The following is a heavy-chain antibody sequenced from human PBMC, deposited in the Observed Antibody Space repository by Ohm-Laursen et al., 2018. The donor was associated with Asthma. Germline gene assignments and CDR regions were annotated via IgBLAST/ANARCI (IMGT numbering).Heavy chain of an antibody. Sequence: SLRLSCSASGFTFSSYGMHWVRQAPGKGLEWVAVISYDGSNKYYADSVKGRFTISRDNSKNTLYLQMNSLRAEDTAVYYCARDRLRDSGSYYDAFDIWGQGTMVTVSS. D-gene: IGHD1-26*01. CDR1: GFTFSSYG. J-gene: IGHJ3*02. V-gene: IGHV3-30*03. CDR2: ISYDGSNK. CDR3: ARDRLRDSGSYYDAFDI.